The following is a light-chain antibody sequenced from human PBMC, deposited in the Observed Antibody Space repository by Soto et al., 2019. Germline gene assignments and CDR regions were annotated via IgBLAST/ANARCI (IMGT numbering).Light chain of an antibody. CDR2: GAS. CDR1: QSVSSTY. Sequence: EIVLTQSPGTLSLSPGERATLSCRASQSVSSTYLAWYQQKPGQAPRLLIYGASSRATGTPDRFSGSGSGTDFTLTISRLEPEDFAVYYCQQRSNWPLITFGQGTRLEIK. CDR3: QQRSNWPLIT. V-gene: IGKV3D-20*02. J-gene: IGKJ5*01.